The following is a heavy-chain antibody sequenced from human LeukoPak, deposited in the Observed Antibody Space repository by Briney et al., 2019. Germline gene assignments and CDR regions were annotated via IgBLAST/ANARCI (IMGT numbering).Heavy chain of an antibody. Sequence: PGGSLRLSCAASGFIFSSYDMSWVRQAPGKGLEWVSAVTGSGDSTYYADSVKGRFTVSRDNSKNTLYLRMNSLRAEDTAVYYCAKARLVRGVIMTPLYFDYWGQGTLVTLSS. CDR1: GFIFSSYD. V-gene: IGHV3-23*01. J-gene: IGHJ4*02. CDR2: VTGSGDST. D-gene: IGHD3-10*01. CDR3: AKARLVRGVIMTPLYFDY.